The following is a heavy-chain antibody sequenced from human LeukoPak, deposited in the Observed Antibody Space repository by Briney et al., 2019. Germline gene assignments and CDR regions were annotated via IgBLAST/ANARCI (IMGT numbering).Heavy chain of an antibody. D-gene: IGHD3-3*01. CDR1: GFGLSTIGMC. Sequence: ESGPALVKATHTFTLTSTFSGFGLSTIGMCVTWIRQSPQKALEWLALIAWDDDKYYSTSLKTRITISKDTSKNQVVLTITNMDPVDTATYYCARITYDLMRRNYNGMDVWGKGTTVTVSS. V-gene: IGHV2-70*01. CDR3: ARITYDLMRRNYNGMDV. CDR2: IAWDDDK. J-gene: IGHJ6*04.